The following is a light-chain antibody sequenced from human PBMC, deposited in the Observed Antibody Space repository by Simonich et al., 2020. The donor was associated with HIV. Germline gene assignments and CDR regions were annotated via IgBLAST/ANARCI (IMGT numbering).Light chain of an antibody. Sequence: DIQMTQSPSTLSASVGDRVTLTCRASQRISSWLAWYQQKPGKAPKLLIYKASSLASGVPSRFSGSGFGTEFTLTISSLQPDDFATYYCQQYNSYSWTFGQGTKVEIK. CDR2: KAS. CDR1: QRISSW. J-gene: IGKJ1*01. V-gene: IGKV1-5*03. CDR3: QQYNSYSWT.